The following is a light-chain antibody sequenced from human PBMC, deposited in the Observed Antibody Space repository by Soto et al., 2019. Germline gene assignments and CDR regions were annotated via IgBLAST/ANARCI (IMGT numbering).Light chain of an antibody. V-gene: IGKV1-39*01. Sequence: DIQMTQSTSSLSASVGDRVTITCRASQSISSYLNWYQQKPGKAPKLLIYAASSLQSGVPSRFSGSGSGTDFTLTISSLQPEDFGTYYCQQSYTSPVTFGGGGKVDVK. CDR1: QSISSY. J-gene: IGKJ4*01. CDR3: QQSYTSPVT. CDR2: AAS.